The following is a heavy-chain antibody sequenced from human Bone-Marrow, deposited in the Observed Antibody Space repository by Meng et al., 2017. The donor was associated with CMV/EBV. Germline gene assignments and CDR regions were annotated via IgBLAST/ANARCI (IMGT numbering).Heavy chain of an antibody. V-gene: IGHV4-38-2*02. CDR3: ARGSLTGTRDYYYGMDF. CDR1: GYSISSVYY. D-gene: IGHD1-7*01. CDR2: IYHSGST. J-gene: IGHJ6*01. Sequence: SETLSLTCTVSGYSISSVYYWGWIRQPPGKGLEWIGSIYHSGSTYYNPSLKSRVTISVDTSKNQFSLKLSSVTAADTAVYYCARGSLTGTRDYYYGMDFWGQGTTVTGSS.